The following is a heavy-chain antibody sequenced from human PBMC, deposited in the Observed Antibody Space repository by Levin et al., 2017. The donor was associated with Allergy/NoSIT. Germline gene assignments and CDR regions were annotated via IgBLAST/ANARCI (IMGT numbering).Heavy chain of an antibody. V-gene: IGHV4-31*03. CDR3: ASAGQPGGPTTDVRSYYYMDV. CDR1: GGSISSGTYY. Sequence: SETLSLTCSVSGGSISSGTYYWSWIRQHPGKGLEWIGHIYYSGSTYYNLSLKSRVTISVDTSKNQFSLKLNSVTVADMAMLYCASAGQPGGPTTDVRSYYYMDVGGKGTSVTVSS. J-gene: IGHJ6*03. CDR2: IYYSGST. D-gene: IGHD1-14*01.